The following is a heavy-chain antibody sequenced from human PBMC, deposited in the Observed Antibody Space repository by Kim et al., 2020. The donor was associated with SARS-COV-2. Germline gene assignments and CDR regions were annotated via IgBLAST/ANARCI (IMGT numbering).Heavy chain of an antibody. D-gene: IGHD4-17*01. J-gene: IGHJ6*02. CDR2: IYSGGSA. CDR1: GFTISSHY. Sequence: GGSLRLSCAASGFTISSHYMSWVRQAPGKGLEWVSLIYSGGSAYYADSVKGRFTISRHNSKNTLYLQMNSLRAEDTAIYYCARDDLSYGDYGMDVWGQGTTVTVSS. V-gene: IGHV3-53*04. CDR3: ARDDLSYGDYGMDV.